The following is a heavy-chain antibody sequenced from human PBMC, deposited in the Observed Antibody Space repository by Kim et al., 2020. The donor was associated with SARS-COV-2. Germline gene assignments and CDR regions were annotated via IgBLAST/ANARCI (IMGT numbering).Heavy chain of an antibody. CDR1: GFTFSSYG. D-gene: IGHD2-2*01. J-gene: IGHJ6*02. V-gene: IGHV3-33*06. CDR2: IWYDGSNK. Sequence: GGSLRLSCAASGFTFSSYGMHWVRQAPGKGLEWVAVIWYDGSNKYYADSVKGRFTISRDNSKNTLYLQMNSLRAEDTAVYYCAKDPPCSSTSCYAGPLGNYYYYGMDVWGQGTTVTVSS. CDR3: AKDPPCSSTSCYAGPLGNYYYYGMDV.